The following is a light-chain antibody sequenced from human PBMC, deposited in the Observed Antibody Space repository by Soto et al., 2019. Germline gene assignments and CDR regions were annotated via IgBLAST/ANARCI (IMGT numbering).Light chain of an antibody. CDR1: QSINRW. Sequence: DIQMTQSPSTLSASVGDRVTITCRASQSINRWLAWYQQKPGKAPKLLIYKAFSLESGVPTRFRGSGSGTELTLTIRSMQPDIFATYYCQIYNSYPCFGQWTKLEIK. V-gene: IGKV1-5*03. CDR2: KAF. J-gene: IGKJ2*03. CDR3: QIYNSYPC.